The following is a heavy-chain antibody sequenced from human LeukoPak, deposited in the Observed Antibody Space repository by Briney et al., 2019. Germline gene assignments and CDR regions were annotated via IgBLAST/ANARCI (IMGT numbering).Heavy chain of an antibody. CDR3: ARDPGLSPFDY. J-gene: IGHJ4*02. V-gene: IGHV3-33*01. D-gene: IGHD3-16*02. CDR2: GWSDGSNE. Sequence: GGSLRLSCAASGFTFSRHGMHWVRQAPAQGLGLVAVGWSDGSNEDYADSVKGRFTISRDNSKNTLYLQMNSLRAEDTAVYYCARDPGLSPFDYWGQGTLVTVSS. CDR1: GFTFSRHG.